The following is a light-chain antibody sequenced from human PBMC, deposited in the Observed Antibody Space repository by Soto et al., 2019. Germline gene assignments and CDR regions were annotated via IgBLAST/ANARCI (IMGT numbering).Light chain of an antibody. CDR3: QQYGSAPPWT. Sequence: EIVLTQSPGTLSLSPGERATLSCRASQSVSSSYLAWYQQKPGQAPRLLIYGASSRATGIPDRFSGSGSGTDLTLTISRLEPEDFAVYYCQQYGSAPPWTCGQGTKVEIK. J-gene: IGKJ1*01. CDR2: GAS. V-gene: IGKV3-20*01. CDR1: QSVSSSY.